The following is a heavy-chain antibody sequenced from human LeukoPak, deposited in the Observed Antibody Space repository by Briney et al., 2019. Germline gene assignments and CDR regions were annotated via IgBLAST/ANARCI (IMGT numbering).Heavy chain of an antibody. Sequence: GGSLRLSCVASAFSVSMNHVTWVRQAPGKGLEWVSLIYTGSKTDYADSVKGRFTISRDNTKSSLYLQMNSLRAEDTAVYYCVSGNDPDSTWENYRLDAFDIWGQGTTVIVSS. CDR3: VSGNDPDSTWENYRLDAFDI. D-gene: IGHD3-16*02. J-gene: IGHJ3*02. V-gene: IGHV3-53*01. CDR2: IYTGSKT. CDR1: AFSVSMNH.